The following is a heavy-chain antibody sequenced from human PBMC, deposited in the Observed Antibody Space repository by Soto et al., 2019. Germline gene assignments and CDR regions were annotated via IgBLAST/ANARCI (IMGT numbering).Heavy chain of an antibody. CDR1: GSTFTSSA. J-gene: IGHJ3*02. CDR2: IVVGSDNT. V-gene: IGHV1-58*02. Sequence: GASVKVSCRTSGSTFTSSAIQWVRQARGQRLEWIGWIVVGSDNTNYAQKLQERVTITRDLSTNTIYMDLNSLRAEDTAVYYCAKNSGVDAFDIWGQGTMVTVSS. CDR3: AKNSGVDAFDI.